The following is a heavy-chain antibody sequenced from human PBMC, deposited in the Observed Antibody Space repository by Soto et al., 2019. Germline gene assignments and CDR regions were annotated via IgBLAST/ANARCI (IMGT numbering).Heavy chain of an antibody. D-gene: IGHD2-15*01. V-gene: IGHV3-33*01. J-gene: IGHJ6*03. Sequence: QVQLVESGGGVVQPGRSLRLSCAASGFTFSSYGMHWVRQAPGKGLEWVAVIWYDGSNKYYADSVKGRFTISRDNSKNTLYLQMNSLRAEDTAVYYCARDGSWDYYYMDVWGKGTTVTVSS. CDR2: IWYDGSNK. CDR3: ARDGSWDYYYMDV. CDR1: GFTFSSYG.